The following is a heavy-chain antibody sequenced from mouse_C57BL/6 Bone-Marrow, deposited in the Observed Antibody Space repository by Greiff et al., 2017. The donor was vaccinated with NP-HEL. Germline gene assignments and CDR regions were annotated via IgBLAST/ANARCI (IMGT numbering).Heavy chain of an antibody. CDR3: TRGGEVDYDGDDYAMDY. D-gene: IGHD2-4*01. Sequence: EVKLVESGTALVRPGASVKMSCKTSGYTFTSYWMHWVKQRPGQGLEWIGAIYPGNSDTSYNQKFTGKAKLTAVTSASTAYMELSSLTNEDSAVYYSTRGGEVDYDGDDYAMDYWGQGTSVTVSS. CDR1: GYTFTSYW. J-gene: IGHJ4*01. CDR2: IYPGNSDT. V-gene: IGHV1-5*01.